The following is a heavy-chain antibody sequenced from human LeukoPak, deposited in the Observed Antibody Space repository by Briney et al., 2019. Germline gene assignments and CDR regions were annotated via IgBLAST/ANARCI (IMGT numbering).Heavy chain of an antibody. CDR1: GGSISSYY. CDR2: ICTSGST. V-gene: IGHV4-4*07. Sequence: SETLSLTCTVSGGSISSYYWSWIRQPAGKGLEWIGRICTSGSTNYNPSLKSRVTMSVDTSKNQFSLKLSSVTAADTAVYYCARDRSTRYGAWIDYWGQGTLVTVSS. J-gene: IGHJ4*02. CDR3: ARDRSTRYGAWIDY. D-gene: IGHD4-17*01.